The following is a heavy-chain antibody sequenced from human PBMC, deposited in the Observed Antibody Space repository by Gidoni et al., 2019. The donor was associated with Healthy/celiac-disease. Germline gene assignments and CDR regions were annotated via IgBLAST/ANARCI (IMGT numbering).Heavy chain of an antibody. CDR2: INHSGST. V-gene: IGHV4-34*01. D-gene: IGHD6-13*01. CDR1: GGSFSGYY. CDR3: ARLWQPQGFDY. Sequence: QVQLQQWGAGLLKPSETLSLTCAVYGGSFSGYYWSWIRQPPGKGLEWIGEINHSGSTNYNPSLKSRVTISVDTSKNQFSLKLSSVTAADTAVYYCARLWQPQGFDYWGQGTLVTVSS. J-gene: IGHJ4*02.